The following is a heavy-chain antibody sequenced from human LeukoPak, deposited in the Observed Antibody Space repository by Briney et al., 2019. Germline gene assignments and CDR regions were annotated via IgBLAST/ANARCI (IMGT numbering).Heavy chain of an antibody. Sequence: GGSLRLSCAASGSTSSNYDMFWVRQATGKGLDWVSSIGTAGDTYHAGSVKGRFTISRENAENAFYLQMNSLRAEDTAVYYCGASGSGSNRGEEYWGQGTRVTVSS. V-gene: IGHV3-13*01. J-gene: IGHJ4*02. CDR3: GASGSGSNRGEEY. D-gene: IGHD3-10*01. CDR1: GSTSSNYD. CDR2: IGTAGDT.